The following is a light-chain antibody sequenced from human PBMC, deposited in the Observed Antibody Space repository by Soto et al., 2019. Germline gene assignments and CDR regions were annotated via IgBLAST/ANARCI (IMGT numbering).Light chain of an antibody. J-gene: IGLJ1*01. CDR3: SSKRTTASLV. CDR1: SSDVGAYNY. V-gene: IGLV2-14*01. CDR2: EVS. Sequence: QSVLTQPASVSGSPGQTITISCTGTSSDVGAYNYVSWYQQHPGKAPKLMIYEVSNRPSGVSDRFSGSKSGNTDSLTISGLQAADEADYYCSSKRTTASLVFGTGTKVTVL.